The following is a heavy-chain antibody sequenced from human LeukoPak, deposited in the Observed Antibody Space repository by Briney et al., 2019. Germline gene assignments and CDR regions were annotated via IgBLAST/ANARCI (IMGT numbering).Heavy chain of an antibody. CDR3: ARRYSYGSGYFDY. CDR2: IYNSGST. CDR1: GGSISSGDYY. Sequence: PSQTLSLTCTVSGGSISSGDYYWSWIREPPGKGLEWIGYIYNSGSTYYNPSLKSRLTISADTSKNQFSLKLSSVTAADTAVYYCARRYSYGSGYFDYWGQGTLSPSPQ. V-gene: IGHV4-30-4*01. D-gene: IGHD5-18*01. J-gene: IGHJ4*02.